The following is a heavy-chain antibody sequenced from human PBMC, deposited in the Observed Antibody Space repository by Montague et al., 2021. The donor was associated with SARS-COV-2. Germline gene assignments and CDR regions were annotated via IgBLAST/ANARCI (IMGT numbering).Heavy chain of an antibody. CDR2: ISYDGSNK. V-gene: IGHV3-30-3*01. D-gene: IGHD1-26*01. CDR1: GFTFSSYA. J-gene: IGHJ4*02. CDR3: SRGPQWELRLGLD. Sequence: SLRLSFAASGFTFSSYAMHWVRQAPGKWLEWVAVISYDGSNKYYADSVKVRFTISRDNSKNTLSLQMNSLRAEDTAVYYCSRGPQWELRLGLDWGQGTLVTVSS.